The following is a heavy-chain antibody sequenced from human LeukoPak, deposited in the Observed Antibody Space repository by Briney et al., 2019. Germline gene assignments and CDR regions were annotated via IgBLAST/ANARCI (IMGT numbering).Heavy chain of an antibody. CDR3: AKAMYSSGWDDLDY. CDR2: IYSGGSST. J-gene: IGHJ4*02. CDR1: GFTVSNNY. V-gene: IGHV3-53*01. Sequence: GGSLRLSCAVSGFTVSNNYMSWVRQAPGKGLEWVSIIYSGGSSTHYADSVKGRFTISRDNSKNTLYLQMNSLRAEDTAVYYCAKAMYSSGWDDLDYWGQGTLVTVSS. D-gene: IGHD6-19*01.